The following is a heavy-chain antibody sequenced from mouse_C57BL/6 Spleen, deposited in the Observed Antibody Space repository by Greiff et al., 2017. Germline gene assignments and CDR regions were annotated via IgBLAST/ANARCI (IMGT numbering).Heavy chain of an antibody. Sequence: QVQLKESGPELVKPGASVKISCKASGYAFSSSWMNWVKQRPGKGLEWIGRIYPGDGDTNYNGKFKGKATLTADKSSSTAYMQLSSLTSEDSAVYFCARGPYYYGSSPFAYWGQGTLVTVSA. CDR1: GYAFSSSW. D-gene: IGHD1-1*01. CDR2: IYPGDGDT. J-gene: IGHJ3*01. CDR3: ARGPYYYGSSPFAY. V-gene: IGHV1-82*01.